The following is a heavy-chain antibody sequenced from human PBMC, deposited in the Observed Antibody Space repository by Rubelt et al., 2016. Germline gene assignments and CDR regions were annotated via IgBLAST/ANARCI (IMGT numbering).Heavy chain of an antibody. D-gene: IGHD4-17*01. J-gene: IGHJ4*02. CDR2: IYSGGSI. CDR1: GFTVSNHY. V-gene: IGHV3-53*01. Sequence: EVQLVESGGGLIQPGGSLRLSCAASGFTVSNHYMSWVRQSPGKGLEWVSVIYSGGSIYYADSVKGRFAISRDNSKNTLYLQMNSLRAEDTAVYYCAGRGTAVTLDYWGQGTLVTVSS. CDR3: AGRGTAVTLDY.